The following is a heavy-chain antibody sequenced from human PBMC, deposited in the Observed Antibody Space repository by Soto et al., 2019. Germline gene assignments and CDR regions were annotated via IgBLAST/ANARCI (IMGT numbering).Heavy chain of an antibody. V-gene: IGHV1-8*01. CDR1: GYTFTSYD. CDR3: WIVFDWLLLGAFDI. J-gene: IGHJ3*02. CDR2: MNPNSGNT. Sequence: ASVKVSCKASGYTFTSYDINWVRQATGQGLEWMGWMNPNSGNTGYAQKFQGRVTMTRNTSISTAYMELSSLRSEDTAVYYCWIVFDWLLLGAFDIWGQGTMVTVSS. D-gene: IGHD3-9*01.